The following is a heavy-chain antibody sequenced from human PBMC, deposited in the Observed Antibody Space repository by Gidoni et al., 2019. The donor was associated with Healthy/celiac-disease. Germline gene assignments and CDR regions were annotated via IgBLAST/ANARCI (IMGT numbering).Heavy chain of an antibody. J-gene: IGHJ3*02. Sequence: EVQLVESGGGLVKPGGSLRLSCAASGFTFSNAWMSWVRQAHGKGLEWVGRIKSKTDGGTTDYAAPVKGRFTISRDDSKNTLYLQMNSLKTEDTAVYYCTTDAPLFLSMGEDDAFDIWGQGTMVTVSS. CDR2: IKSKTDGGTT. CDR1: GFTFSNAW. CDR3: TTDAPLFLSMGEDDAFDI. V-gene: IGHV3-15*01. D-gene: IGHD3-16*01.